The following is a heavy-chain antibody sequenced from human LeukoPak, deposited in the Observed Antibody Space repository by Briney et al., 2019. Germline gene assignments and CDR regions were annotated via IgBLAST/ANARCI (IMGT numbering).Heavy chain of an antibody. V-gene: IGHV1-18*01. J-gene: IGHJ6*03. CDR1: GYTFTSYG. CDR2: ISAYNGNT. CDR3: ARDCMVRGVSPNAYYYYYYMDV. Sequence: ASVKVSCKASGYTFTSYGISWVRQAPGQGLEWMGWISAYNGNTNYAQKFQGRVTMTRDTSISTAYMELSRLRSDDTAVYYCARDCMVRGVSPNAYYYYYYMDVWGKGTTVTISS. D-gene: IGHD3-10*01.